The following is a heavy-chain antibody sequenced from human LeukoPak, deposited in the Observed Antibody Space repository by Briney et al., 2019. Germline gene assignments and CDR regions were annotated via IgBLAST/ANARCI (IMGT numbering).Heavy chain of an antibody. Sequence: SETLSLTCAVCGGSFSGYYWSWIRQPPGKGLEWIGEINHSGSTNYNPSLKSRVTISVDTSKNQFSLKLSSVTAADTAVYYCARGLIRYFDWLLTNWFDPWGQGTLVTVSS. D-gene: IGHD3-9*01. CDR2: INHSGST. J-gene: IGHJ5*02. CDR3: ARGLIRYFDWLLTNWFDP. V-gene: IGHV4-34*01. CDR1: GGSFSGYY.